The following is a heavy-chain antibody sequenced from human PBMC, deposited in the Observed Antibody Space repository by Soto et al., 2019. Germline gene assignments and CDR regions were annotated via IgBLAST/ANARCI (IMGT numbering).Heavy chain of an antibody. J-gene: IGHJ4*02. CDR1: GGSISPYY. V-gene: IGHV4-59*01. CDR2: VYYNGNT. CDR3: ARIQGACAGCFDY. D-gene: IGHD3-9*01. Sequence: QVQLQESGPGLVKPSETLSLTCTVSGGSISPYYWPWIRQPPGKGLEWIGYVYYNGNTNYNPSLKSRVTMPVDTSKSQFSLKVSSMTAADTAVYYCARIQGACAGCFDYWGQGALVTVSS.